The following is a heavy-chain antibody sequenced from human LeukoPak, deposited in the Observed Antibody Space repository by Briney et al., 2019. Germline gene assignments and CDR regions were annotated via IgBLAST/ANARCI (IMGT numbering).Heavy chain of an antibody. CDR3: AKLGTDCSSTSCYRRSFDY. D-gene: IGHD2-2*02. V-gene: IGHV3-23*01. CDR1: AFTFSSYA. CDR2: TTDSGDAT. J-gene: IGHJ4*02. Sequence: PGGSLRLSCAASAFTFSSYAMSWVRQAPGKGLEWVSATTDSGDATYYADSVKGRFTISRDNSKNTLYLQMNSLRAEDTAVYYCAKLGTDCSSTSCYRRSFDYWGQGTLVTVSS.